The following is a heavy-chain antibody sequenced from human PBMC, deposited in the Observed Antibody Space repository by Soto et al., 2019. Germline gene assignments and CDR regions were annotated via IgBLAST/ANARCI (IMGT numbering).Heavy chain of an antibody. V-gene: IGHV3-33*01. CDR3: ARDWWEEPAGKETVSQFDY. D-gene: IGHD6-13*01. CDR2: IWSDGTKK. J-gene: IGHJ4*02. CDR1: GFAFSNYG. Sequence: QVHLVESGGGVVQPGRSLTLSCTASGFAFSNYGIHWVRQAPGRGLKWVAVIWSDGTKKFYAGSVRGRFTISRDNSKNTIYLQMNSLRAEDTAVYYCARDWWEEPAGKETVSQFDYWGQGTLVTVSS.